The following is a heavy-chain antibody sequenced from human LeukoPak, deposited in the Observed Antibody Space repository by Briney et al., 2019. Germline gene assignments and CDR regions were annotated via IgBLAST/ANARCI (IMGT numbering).Heavy chain of an antibody. J-gene: IGHJ3*02. Sequence: KSSETLSLTCTVSGGSISSYYWSWIRQPPGKGLEWIGYIYYSGSTNYNPSLKSRVTISVDTSKNQFSLKLSSVTAADTAVYYCARTHDYSMYRGARHAFDIWGQGTMVTVSS. CDR1: GGSISSYY. V-gene: IGHV4-59*01. D-gene: IGHD4-11*01. CDR2: IYYSGST. CDR3: ARTHDYSMYRGARHAFDI.